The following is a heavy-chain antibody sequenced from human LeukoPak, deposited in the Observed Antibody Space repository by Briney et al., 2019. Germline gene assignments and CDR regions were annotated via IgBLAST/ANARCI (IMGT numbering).Heavy chain of an antibody. CDR3: ARDVVVVPAAPDY. D-gene: IGHD2-2*01. CDR2: INPNSGGT. J-gene: IGHJ4*02. V-gene: IGHV1-2*02. Sequence: ASVKVSCKASGYTFTGYYMHWVRQAPGQGLEWMGWINPNSGGTNYAQKFQGRVTMTRNTSISTAYMELSRLRSDDTAVYYCARDVVVVPAAPDYSGQRTLVTVSS. CDR1: GYTFTGYY.